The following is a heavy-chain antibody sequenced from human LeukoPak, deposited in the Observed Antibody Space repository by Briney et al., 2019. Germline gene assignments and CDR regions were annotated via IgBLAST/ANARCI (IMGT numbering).Heavy chain of an antibody. CDR3: ATDAVAAYDGTLDY. CDR2: MNPNSGNT. CDR1: GYTFTSYD. Sequence: GASVKVSCKASGYTFTSYDINWVRQATGQGLEWMGWMNPNSGNTGYAQKFQGRVTMTEDTSTDTAYMELSSLRSEDTAVYYCATDAVAAYDGTLDYWGQGTLVTVSS. V-gene: IGHV1-8*02. J-gene: IGHJ4*02. D-gene: IGHD2-15*01.